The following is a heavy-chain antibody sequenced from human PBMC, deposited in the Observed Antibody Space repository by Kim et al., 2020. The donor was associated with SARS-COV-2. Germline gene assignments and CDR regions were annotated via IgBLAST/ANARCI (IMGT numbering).Heavy chain of an antibody. CDR1: GFTFNSYS. Sequence: GGSLRLSCAASGFTFNSYSMNWVRQAPGKGLEWVSSISSSSSYIYYADSVKGRFTISRDNSKNSLYLQMNSLRAEDTAVYYCARDGNYCSGGSCYGMDVWGQGTTVTVSS. V-gene: IGHV3-21*01. J-gene: IGHJ6*02. CDR3: ARDGNYCSGGSCYGMDV. D-gene: IGHD2-15*01. CDR2: ISSSSSYI.